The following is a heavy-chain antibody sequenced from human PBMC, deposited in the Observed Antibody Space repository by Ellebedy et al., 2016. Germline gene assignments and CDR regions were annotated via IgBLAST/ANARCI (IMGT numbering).Heavy chain of an antibody. CDR2: IYAGGTT. D-gene: IGHD4-17*01. Sequence: GGSLRLSCAASGFTFSSYWLGWVRQAPGKGLEWVSVIYAGGTTFYADSVKGRFTISRDNSKNTLYLQMNSLRAEDTAVYYCARVRGYYGDYGLDYWGQGTLVTVSS. V-gene: IGHV3-53*01. CDR1: GFTFSSYW. J-gene: IGHJ4*02. CDR3: ARVRGYYGDYGLDY.